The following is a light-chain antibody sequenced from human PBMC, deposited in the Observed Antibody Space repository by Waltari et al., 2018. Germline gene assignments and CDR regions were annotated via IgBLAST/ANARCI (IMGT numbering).Light chain of an antibody. V-gene: IGKV3-20*01. CDR2: DIS. CDR1: QRIGRS. Sequence: SCRASQRIGRSVAWYQQRPGQAPRILIYDISRRATGIPDRFSGSGYGTDFSLTISRLEPEDFAVYYCQKYERLPATFGQGTTVEIK. J-gene: IGKJ1*01. CDR3: QKYERLPAT.